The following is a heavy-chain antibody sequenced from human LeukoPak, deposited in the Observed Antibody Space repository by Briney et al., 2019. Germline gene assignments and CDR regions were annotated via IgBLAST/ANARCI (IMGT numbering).Heavy chain of an antibody. CDR1: GGSFSGYY. V-gene: IGHV4-34*01. D-gene: IGHD2-2*01. J-gene: IGHJ4*02. CDR2: INHSGGT. CDR3: ARGDGTSRRLDY. Sequence: PSETLSLTCAVYGGSFSGYYWTWIRQPPGKGLEWIGEINHSGGTNYNPSLKSRVTISVDTSKNQFSLKLSSVTAADTAVYYCARGDGTSRRLDYWGQGTLVTVSS.